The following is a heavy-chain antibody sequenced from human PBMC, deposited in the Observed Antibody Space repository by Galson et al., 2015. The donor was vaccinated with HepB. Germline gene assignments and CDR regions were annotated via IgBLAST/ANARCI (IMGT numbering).Heavy chain of an antibody. CDR3: ARGLRVPGNTYFFDF. D-gene: IGHD4/OR15-4a*01. CDR1: GDTFTDFD. V-gene: IGHV1-8*01. Sequence: SVKVSCKASGDTFTDFDMNRVRQAPGQGLEWMGWMSPSNTNTGYARKFQGRVTMTRDTSINTAYMTLSSLTSDDTAIYYCARGLRVPGNTYFFDFWGQGALVIVSS. J-gene: IGHJ4*02. CDR2: MSPSNTNT.